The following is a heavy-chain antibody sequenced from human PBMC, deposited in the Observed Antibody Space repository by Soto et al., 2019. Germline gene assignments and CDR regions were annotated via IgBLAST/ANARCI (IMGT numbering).Heavy chain of an antibody. CDR3: ATGRSDVVPGAMDT. CDR2: IYPSGST. J-gene: IGHJ5*02. Sequence: QVQLQESGPGLVKPSETLSLSCTVSGGSFSSYYCNWVRKSAGKGLEWIGRIYPSGSTTDNPALKSRLTMSVDTSKNQFSLRLTSMTAADKAVYYCATGRSDVVPGAMDTWGQGTLVTVSS. V-gene: IGHV4-4*07. D-gene: IGHD2-2*01. CDR1: GGSFSSYY.